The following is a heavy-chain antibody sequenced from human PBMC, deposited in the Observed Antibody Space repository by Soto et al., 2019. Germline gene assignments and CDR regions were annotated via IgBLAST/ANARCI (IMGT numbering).Heavy chain of an antibody. CDR2: ISAYNGNT. J-gene: IGHJ4*02. Sequence: QVQLVQSGAEVKKPGASVKVSCKASGYTFTSYGISWVRQAPGQGLEWMGWISAYNGNTNYAQKLQGRVTMTTDTSPSKAYRELRSLSSDDKAVYYCAGGGIGATKPFDYWGQGTLVTVSS. V-gene: IGHV1-18*01. CDR1: GYTFTSYG. D-gene: IGHD5-12*01. CDR3: AGGGIGATKPFDY.